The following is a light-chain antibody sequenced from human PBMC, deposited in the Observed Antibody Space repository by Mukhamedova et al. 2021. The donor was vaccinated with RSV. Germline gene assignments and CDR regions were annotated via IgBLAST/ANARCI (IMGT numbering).Light chain of an antibody. V-gene: IGKV1-33*01. Sequence: WYQRRVHGKAPRLLIYDASILETGVPSRFSGSGSGTDFTFTISGLQPEDIATYYCQQYDNLITFGQGTRLEIK. CDR2: DAS. CDR3: QQYDNLIT. J-gene: IGKJ5*01.